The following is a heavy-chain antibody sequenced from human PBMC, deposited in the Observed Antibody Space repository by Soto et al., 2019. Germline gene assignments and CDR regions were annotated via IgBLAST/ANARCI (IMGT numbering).Heavy chain of an antibody. Sequence: QVQLQESGPGLVKPSETLSLTCTVSGGSISSYYWSWIRQPPGKGLEWIGYIYYSGSTNYNPFLKSRVTISVDTSKNQFSLKLSSVTAADTAVYYCARVTRRNYYYYGMDVWGQGTTVTVSS. J-gene: IGHJ6*02. CDR2: IYYSGST. V-gene: IGHV4-59*01. CDR3: ARVTRRNYYYYGMDV. CDR1: GGSISSYY.